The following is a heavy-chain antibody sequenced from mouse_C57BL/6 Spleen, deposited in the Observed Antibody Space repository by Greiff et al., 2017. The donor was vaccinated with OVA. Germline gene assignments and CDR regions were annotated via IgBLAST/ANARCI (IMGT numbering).Heavy chain of an antibody. J-gene: IGHJ2*01. Sequence: QVHVKQPGAELVKPGASVKMSCKASGYTFTSYWITWVKQRPGQGLEWIGDIYPGSGSTNYNEKFKSKATLTVDTSSSTAYMQLSSLTSEDSAVYYCASRLLYYFDYWGQGTTLTVSS. CDR1: GYTFTSYW. D-gene: IGHD1-1*02. CDR2: IYPGSGST. CDR3: ASRLLYYFDY. V-gene: IGHV1-55*01.